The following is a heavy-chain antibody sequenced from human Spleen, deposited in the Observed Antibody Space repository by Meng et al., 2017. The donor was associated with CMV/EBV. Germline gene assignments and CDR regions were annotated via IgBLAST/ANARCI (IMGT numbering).Heavy chain of an antibody. CDR1: GWSSSGYT. D-gene: IGHD1-1*01. Sequence: WGSVLLSLSRTLSLTCAVYGWSSSGYTWSWIRQPPGKGLEWIGEINQSGSTNYIPSLKSRVTISVDTSKNQFSLKLSSVTAADTAVYYCARGSTTTGAGWFDPWGQGTLVTVSS. CDR3: ARGSTTTGAGWFDP. J-gene: IGHJ5*02. CDR2: INQSGST. V-gene: IGHV4-34*01.